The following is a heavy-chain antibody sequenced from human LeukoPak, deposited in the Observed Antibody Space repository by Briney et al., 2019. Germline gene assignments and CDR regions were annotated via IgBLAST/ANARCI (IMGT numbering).Heavy chain of an antibody. CDR3: VRGVGTN. CDR2: INTDGSIT. D-gene: IGHD2-2*01. J-gene: IGHJ4*02. CDR1: GFTFSTNW. Sequence: GGSLRLSCAASGFTFSTNWMHWVRQGPGKGLVWVSRINTDGSITSYADSVKGRFTISRDNAKNTLYLQMNSLRAEDTAVYYCVRGVGTNWGQGTLVTASS. V-gene: IGHV3-74*01.